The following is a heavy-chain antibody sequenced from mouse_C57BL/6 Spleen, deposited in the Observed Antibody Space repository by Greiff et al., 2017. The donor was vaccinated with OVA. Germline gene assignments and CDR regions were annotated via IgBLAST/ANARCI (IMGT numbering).Heavy chain of an antibody. V-gene: IGHV1-52*01. J-gene: IGHJ2*01. CDR2: IDPSDSET. D-gene: IGHD1-1*01. CDR3: AREGGYYYDY. CDR1: GYTFTSYW. Sequence: QVQLQQPGAELVRPGSSVKLSCKASGYTFTSYWMHWVKQRPIQGLEWIGNIDPSDSETHYNQKFKDKATLTVDKSSSTAYMQLSSLTSKDSAVYYCAREGGYYYDYWGQGTTLTVSS.